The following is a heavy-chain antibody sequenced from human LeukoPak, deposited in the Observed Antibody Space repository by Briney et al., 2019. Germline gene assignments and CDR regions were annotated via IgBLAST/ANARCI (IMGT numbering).Heavy chain of an antibody. CDR1: GGSISSGDYY. CDR2: IYYSGST. Sequence: SETLSLTCTVSGGSISSGDYYWSWIRQPPGKGLEWIGYIYYSGSTYYNPSLKSRVTISVDTSKNQFSLKLGSVTAADTAVYYCAGGDVDIDAFDIWGQGTMVTVSS. CDR3: AGGDVDIDAFDI. D-gene: IGHD5-12*01. V-gene: IGHV4-30-4*08. J-gene: IGHJ3*02.